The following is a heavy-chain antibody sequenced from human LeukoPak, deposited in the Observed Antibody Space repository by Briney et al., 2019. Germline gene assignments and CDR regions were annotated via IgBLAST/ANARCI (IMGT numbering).Heavy chain of an antibody. V-gene: IGHV3-15*01. J-gene: IGHJ1*01. CDR2: IKNKNSGRTT. Sequence: PGGSLRLSCAASGFIFPNAWMHWVRQAPGKGLEWVGRIKNKNSGRTTNYIAPVKGRITISRDDSRNTLYLEMDSLKTDDTAIYYCVTDGGFLPYYFTYWGQGTLVTVSS. CDR3: VTDGGFLPYYFTY. D-gene: IGHD3-10*01. CDR1: GFIFPNAW.